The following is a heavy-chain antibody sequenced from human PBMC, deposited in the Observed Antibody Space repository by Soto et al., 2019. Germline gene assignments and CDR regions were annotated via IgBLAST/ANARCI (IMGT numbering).Heavy chain of an antibody. CDR2: INHSGST. CDR1: GGSFSGYY. V-gene: IGHV4-34*01. CDR3: ARKLSRGYSSGWYPGYFDY. Sequence: SETLSLTCAVYGGSFSGYYWSWIRQPPGKGLEWIGEINHSGSTNYNPSLKSRVTISVDTSKNQFSLKLSSVTAADTAVYYCARKLSRGYSSGWYPGYFDYWGQGTLVTVSS. D-gene: IGHD6-19*01. J-gene: IGHJ4*02.